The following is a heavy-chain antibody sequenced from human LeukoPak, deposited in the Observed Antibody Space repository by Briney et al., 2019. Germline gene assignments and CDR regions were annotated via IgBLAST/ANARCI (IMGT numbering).Heavy chain of an antibody. CDR2: TSSDLNVK. Sequence: GGSLRLSCAASGFTYRNYVIHWVRQAPGKGLEWVAVTSSDLNVKLYADSVKGRFTISRDNSRSTLYLQMNSLRPEDTAIYYCAREGYYGSGSPPSLYFDYWGQGTLVTVSS. CDR3: AREGYYGSGSPPSLYFDY. V-gene: IGHV3-30-3*01. D-gene: IGHD3-10*01. CDR1: GFTYRNYV. J-gene: IGHJ4*02.